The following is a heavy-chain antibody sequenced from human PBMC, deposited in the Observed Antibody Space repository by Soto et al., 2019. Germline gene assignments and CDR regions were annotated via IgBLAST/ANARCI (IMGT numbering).Heavy chain of an antibody. CDR2: INPISGGT. CDR3: ARGRFLETYFDY. D-gene: IGHD3-3*01. J-gene: IGHJ4*02. V-gene: IGHV1-2*02. Sequence: DPGQGLEWMGWINPISGGTNYAQKFQGRVTMTRDTSISTAYMGLSRLRSDDTAVYYCARGRFLETYFDYWGQGTLVTVSS.